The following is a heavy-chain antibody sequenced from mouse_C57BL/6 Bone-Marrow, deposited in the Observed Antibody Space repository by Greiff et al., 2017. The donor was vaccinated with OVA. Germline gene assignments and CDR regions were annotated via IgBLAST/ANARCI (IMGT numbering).Heavy chain of an antibody. CDR3: ASDHYGSPYYYAMDY. D-gene: IGHD1-1*01. CDR2: IYPRSGNT. CDR1: GYTFTSYG. J-gene: IGHJ4*01. V-gene: IGHV1-81*01. Sequence: QVQLQQSGAELARPGASVKLSCKASGYTFTSYGISWVKQRTGQGLEWIGEIYPRSGNTYYNEKFKGKATLTADKSSSTAYMELRSLTSEDSAVYFCASDHYGSPYYYAMDYWGQGTSVTVSS.